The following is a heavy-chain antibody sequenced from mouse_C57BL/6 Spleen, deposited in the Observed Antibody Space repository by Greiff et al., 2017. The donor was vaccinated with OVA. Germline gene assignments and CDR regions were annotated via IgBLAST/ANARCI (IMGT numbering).Heavy chain of an antibody. CDR1: GYTFTSYW. V-gene: IGHV1-52*01. CDR2: IDPSDSET. J-gene: IGHJ1*03. CDR3: ARWALYWYFDV. Sequence: QVQLKQPGAELVRPGSSVKLSCKASGYTFTSYWMHWVKQRPIQGLEWIGNIDPSDSETHYNQKFKDKATLTVDKSSSTAYMQLSSLTSEDSAVYYCARWALYWYFDVWGTGTTVTVSS.